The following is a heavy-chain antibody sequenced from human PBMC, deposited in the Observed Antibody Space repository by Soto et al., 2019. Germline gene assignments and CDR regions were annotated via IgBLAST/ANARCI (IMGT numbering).Heavy chain of an antibody. CDR3: ARGWGRIFDY. D-gene: IGHD7-27*01. J-gene: IGHJ4*02. V-gene: IGHV4-34*01. CDR1: GGLISGYY. CDR2: INQSGSI. Sequence: QVQLQQWGAGLLKPSETLSLTCAVYGGLISGYYWNWIHQPPGKGLEWIGEINQSGSINYNPSLKSRVTISVDTSKNQFSLNLSSVTAADTAVYYCARGWGRIFDYWGQGSLVTVSS.